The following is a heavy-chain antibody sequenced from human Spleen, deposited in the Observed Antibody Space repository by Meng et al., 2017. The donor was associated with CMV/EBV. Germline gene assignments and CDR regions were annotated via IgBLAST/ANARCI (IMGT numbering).Heavy chain of an antibody. CDR2: ISSATGSYI. CDR1: GFTFSSFN. Sequence: GGSRRLSCAASGFTFSSFNRKWVRQAPGKGLEWVSFISSATGSYIYNSDSVKGRFTISRDNGRNTLYLQMSSLRVEDTAVYYCARARYGSGSYYLDYWGQGTVVTVSS. CDR3: ARARYGSGSYYLDY. D-gene: IGHD3-10*01. J-gene: IGHJ4*02. V-gene: IGHV3-21*04.